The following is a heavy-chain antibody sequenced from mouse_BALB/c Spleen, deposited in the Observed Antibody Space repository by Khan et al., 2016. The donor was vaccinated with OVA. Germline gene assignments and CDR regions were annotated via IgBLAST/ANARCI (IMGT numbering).Heavy chain of an antibody. Sequence: EVKLLESGPGLVKPSQSLSLTCTVTGYSITSDYAWKWIRQFPGNKLEWMAYITYSGSTGYNPSLKSRISITRDTSKNPFFLQLNSVPTEATATYYFASDYGSMYLFSDYWGQGTTLTISS. D-gene: IGHD1-1*01. V-gene: IGHV3-2*02. CDR1: GYSITSDYA. J-gene: IGHJ2*01. CDR3: ASDYGSMYLFSDY. CDR2: ITYSGST.